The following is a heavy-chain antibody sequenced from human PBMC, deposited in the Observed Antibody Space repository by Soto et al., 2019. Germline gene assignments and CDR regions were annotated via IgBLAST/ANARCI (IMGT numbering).Heavy chain of an antibody. CDR3: ARDLGYYASDGYFDY. Sequence: PGGSLRLSCAASGFTFSDYYMSWIRQAPGKGLEWVSYISSSGSIIYYADSVKGRFTISRDNAKNSLYLQLNSLRAEDTAVHYCARDLGYYASDGYFDYWGQGTLVTVTS. V-gene: IGHV3-11*01. CDR1: GFTFSDYY. CDR2: ISSSGSII. D-gene: IGHD3-22*01. J-gene: IGHJ4*02.